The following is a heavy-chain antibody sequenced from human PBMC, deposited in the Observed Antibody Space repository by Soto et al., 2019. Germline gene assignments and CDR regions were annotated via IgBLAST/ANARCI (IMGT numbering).Heavy chain of an antibody. V-gene: IGHV3-21*01. CDR3: ARDSTGGIAARNGMEV. Sequence: GWSXRLSWSASVCTFISYSSNLVRHAPGKGLEWVSSISSSSSYIYYADSVKGRFTISRDNAKKSLYLQMNSLRAEDTAVYYCARDSTGGIAARNGMEVCGQRTTVNVYS. CDR2: ISSSSSYI. CDR1: VCTFISYS. D-gene: IGHD6-6*01. J-gene: IGHJ6*01.